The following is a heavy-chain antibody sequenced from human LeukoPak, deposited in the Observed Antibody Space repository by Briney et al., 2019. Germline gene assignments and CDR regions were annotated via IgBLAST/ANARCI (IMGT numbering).Heavy chain of an antibody. Sequence: SETLSLTCAVYGGSFRGYYWSWIRQAPGKGPEWIGEIDHLGRTNFNPSLKSRVTISLDTSKSQFSLKLSSVTAADTAVYYCARPRDCSSTTCSGPFDYWGQGTLVTVSS. CDR1: GGSFRGYY. CDR3: ARPRDCSSTTCSGPFDY. CDR2: IDHLGRT. D-gene: IGHD2-2*01. V-gene: IGHV4-34*01. J-gene: IGHJ4*02.